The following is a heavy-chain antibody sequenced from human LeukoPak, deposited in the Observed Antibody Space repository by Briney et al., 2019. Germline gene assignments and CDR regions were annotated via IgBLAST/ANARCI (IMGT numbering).Heavy chain of an antibody. J-gene: IGHJ4*02. CDR1: GWSFSGYY. Sequence: LKPSETLSLTCAVYGWSFSGYYWSWIRQPPGKGLEWIGEINHSGSTNYNPSLKSRVTISVDTSKNQFSLKLSSVTAADTAVYYCARGGCGYYDILTGYCNWGQGTLVTVSS. V-gene: IGHV4-34*01. CDR2: INHSGST. D-gene: IGHD3-9*01. CDR3: ARGGCGYYDILTGYCN.